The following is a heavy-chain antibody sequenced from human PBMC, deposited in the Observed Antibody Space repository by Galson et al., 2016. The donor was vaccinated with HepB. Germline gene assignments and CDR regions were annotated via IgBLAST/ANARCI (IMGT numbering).Heavy chain of an antibody. CDR3: AKALDHSSAWSDSYYYGMDV. D-gene: IGHD6-13*01. V-gene: IGHV4-59*02. CDR1: GDSVSGYY. CDR2: KHYRGWA. Sequence: SETLSLTCTVSGDSVSGYYWGWIRQSPGKGLEYIGYKHYRGWADYNPSLNRRVTISLDTSKNQFSLILTSVTAADTALYYCAKALDHSSAWSDSYYYGMDVWGQGTTVTVYS. J-gene: IGHJ6*02.